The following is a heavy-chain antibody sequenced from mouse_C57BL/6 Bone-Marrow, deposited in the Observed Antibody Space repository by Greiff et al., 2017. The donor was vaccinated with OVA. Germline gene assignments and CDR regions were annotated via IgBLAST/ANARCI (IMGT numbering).Heavy chain of an antibody. CDR1: GHTFTSYW. J-gene: IGHJ4*01. CDR3: ARAGLPHYYAMDY. Sequence: QVQLQQPGAELVKPGASVKLSCKASGHTFTSYWMQWVKQRPGQGLEWIGEIDPSDSYTNYNQKFKGKATLTVDTSSSTAYMQLSSLTSEDSAVYYCARAGLPHYYAMDYWGQGTSVTVSS. D-gene: IGHD2-4*01. V-gene: IGHV1-50*01. CDR2: IDPSDSYT.